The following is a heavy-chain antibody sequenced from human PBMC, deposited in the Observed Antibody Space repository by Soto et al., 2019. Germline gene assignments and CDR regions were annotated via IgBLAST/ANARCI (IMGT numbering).Heavy chain of an antibody. J-gene: IGHJ5*02. D-gene: IGHD5-18*01. Sequence: ASVKVSCKASGGTFSSYAISWVRQAPGQGLEWMGGIIPIFGTANCAQKFQGRVTITADESTSTAYMELSSLRSEDTAVYYCARSSVDTAMVTRRYNWFDPWGQGALVTVSS. CDR1: GGTFSSYA. CDR2: IIPIFGTA. V-gene: IGHV1-69*13. CDR3: ARSSVDTAMVTRRYNWFDP.